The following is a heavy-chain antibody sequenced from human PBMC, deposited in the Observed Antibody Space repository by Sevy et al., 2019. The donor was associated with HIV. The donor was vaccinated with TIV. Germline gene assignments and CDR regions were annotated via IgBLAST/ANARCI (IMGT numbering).Heavy chain of an antibody. CDR3: ARGLYSGAESRPFDL. CDR1: GGSISSYY. J-gene: IGHJ3*01. D-gene: IGHD2-2*02. Sequence: SETLSLTCTVSGGSISSYYWNWIRQSPGKGLEWIGYIYYRGSTNYNPSLKRRVTISIDTSKNQFSLNLTSVSAADTAVYYCARGLYSGAESRPFDLWGQGTMVTVSS. CDR2: IYYRGST. V-gene: IGHV4-59*01.